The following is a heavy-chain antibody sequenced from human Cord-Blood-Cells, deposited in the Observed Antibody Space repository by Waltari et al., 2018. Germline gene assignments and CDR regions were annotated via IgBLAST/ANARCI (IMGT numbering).Heavy chain of an antibody. CDR3: ATWWGYGDAFDI. CDR1: GYTLTELS. D-gene: IGHD2-21*01. CDR2: FDPEDGET. J-gene: IGHJ3*02. V-gene: IGHV1-24*01. Sequence: QVQLVQSGAEVKKPGASVKVSCKVSGYTLTELSMHWVRQAPGKGLEGMGGFDPEDGETIYAQKFQVRGTMTEDTSTDTAYMELSSLRSEDTAVYYCATWWGYGDAFDIWGQGTMVTVSS.